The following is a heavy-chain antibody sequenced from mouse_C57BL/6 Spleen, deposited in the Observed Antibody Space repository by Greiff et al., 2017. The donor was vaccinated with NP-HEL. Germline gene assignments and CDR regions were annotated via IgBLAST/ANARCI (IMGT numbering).Heavy chain of an antibody. V-gene: IGHV1-81*01. J-gene: IGHJ4*01. CDR1: GYTFTSYG. Sequence: QVQLQQSGAELARPGASVKLSCKASGYTFTSYGISWVKQRTGQGLEWIGEIYPRSGNTYYNEKFKGKATLTADKSSSTAYMELRSLTSEDSAVYFCARWDYGSPRMDYWGQGTSVTVSS. CDR3: ARWDYGSPRMDY. CDR2: IYPRSGNT. D-gene: IGHD1-1*01.